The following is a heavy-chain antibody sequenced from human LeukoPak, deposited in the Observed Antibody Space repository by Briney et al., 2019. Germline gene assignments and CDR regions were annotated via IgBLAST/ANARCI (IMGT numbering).Heavy chain of an antibody. CDR3: AKDLTTVTTNQFDY. CDR1: GFTFSGHW. D-gene: IGHD4-17*01. V-gene: IGHV3-7*03. J-gene: IGHJ4*02. Sequence: GGSLRLSCAASGFTFSGHWMSWVRQAPGKGLEWVANINQGGSDKYYVDSVKGRFTISRDNAKNSLYLQMNSLRAEDTALYYCAKDLTTVTTNQFDYWGQGTLVTVSS. CDR2: INQGGSDK.